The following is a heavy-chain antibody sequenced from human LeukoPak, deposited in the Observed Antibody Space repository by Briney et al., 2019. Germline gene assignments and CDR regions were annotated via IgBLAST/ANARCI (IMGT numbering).Heavy chain of an antibody. Sequence: PGGSLRLSCAASGFTFTSYAMSWVRQAPGKGLEWVSAISGSGGSTFYADSVKGRFTISRDNSKNTLYLQMNNLRDDDTAVYYCVKEPKLSDWFFDLWGRGTLVTVSS. D-gene: IGHD1-1*01. CDR2: ISGSGGST. CDR3: VKEPKLSDWFFDL. CDR1: GFTFTSYA. V-gene: IGHV3-23*01. J-gene: IGHJ2*01.